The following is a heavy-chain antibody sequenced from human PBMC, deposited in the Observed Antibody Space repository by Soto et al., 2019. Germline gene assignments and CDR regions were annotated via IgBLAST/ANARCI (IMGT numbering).Heavy chain of an antibody. D-gene: IGHD4-4*01. V-gene: IGHV3-30-3*01. CDR1: GSTFSSYA. Sequence: QVQLVESGGGVVQPGRSLRLSCAASGSTFSSYAMHWVRQAPGKGLEWVAVISYDGSNKYYADSVKGRFTISRDNSKNPLYLQMNSLRTEDTAVYYCARPLWRDDYNWGYFDLWGRGTLVTVSS. CDR2: ISYDGSNK. CDR3: ARPLWRDDYNWGYFDL. J-gene: IGHJ2*01.